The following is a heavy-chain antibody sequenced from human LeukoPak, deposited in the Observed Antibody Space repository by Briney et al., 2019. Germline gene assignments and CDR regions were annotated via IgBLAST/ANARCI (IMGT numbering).Heavy chain of an antibody. CDR2: ISGSGGST. Sequence: GGPLRLSCAASGFTFSSYAMSWVRQAPGKGLEWVSAISGSGGSTYYADSVKGRFTISRDNSKNTLYLQMNSLRAEDTAVYYCAKTSDSGSYYSDFDYWGQGTLVTVSS. J-gene: IGHJ4*02. CDR1: GFTFSSYA. V-gene: IGHV3-23*01. D-gene: IGHD1-26*01. CDR3: AKTSDSGSYYSDFDY.